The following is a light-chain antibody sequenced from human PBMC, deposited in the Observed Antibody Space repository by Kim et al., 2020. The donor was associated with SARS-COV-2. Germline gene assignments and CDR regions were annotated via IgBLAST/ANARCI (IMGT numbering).Light chain of an antibody. CDR3: LQDYNYPWT. CDR1: QDIRND. Sequence: AIQMTQSPSSLSASVGDRLTITCRASQDIRNDLGWYQQKPGKAPKLLIYAASTLQRGVPSRFCGSGSGTEFTLTISSLQPEDFASYYCLQDYNYPWTFGQGTKVDIK. V-gene: IGKV1-6*01. CDR2: AAS. J-gene: IGKJ1*01.